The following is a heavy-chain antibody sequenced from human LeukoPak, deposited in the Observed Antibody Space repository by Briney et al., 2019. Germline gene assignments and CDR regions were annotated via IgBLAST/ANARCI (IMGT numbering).Heavy chain of an antibody. V-gene: IGHV3-23*01. CDR3: AKDLSRFLHHWFDP. CDR2: SSGSGDNT. Sequence: SGGSLRLSCAASGFTFSSYTMNWVRQAPGKGLEWVSSSSGSGDNTHYADSVKGRFTISRDNSRNTLYLQMNSLRAEDTAVYYCAKDLSRFLHHWFDPWGQGTLVTVSS. J-gene: IGHJ5*02. CDR1: GFTFSSYT. D-gene: IGHD3-3*01.